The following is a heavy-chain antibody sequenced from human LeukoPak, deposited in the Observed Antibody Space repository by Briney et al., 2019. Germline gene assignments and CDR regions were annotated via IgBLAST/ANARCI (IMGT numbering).Heavy chain of an antibody. D-gene: IGHD2-15*01. V-gene: IGHV3-53*01. Sequence: QPGGSLRLSCAASGFTVSSKYMSWVRQAPGKGLEWVSVIYSGGSTYYADSVKGRFTISRDNSKNTLYLQMNSLRAEDTAVYYCARVVAHDAFDIWGQGTMVTVSS. J-gene: IGHJ3*02. CDR2: IYSGGST. CDR1: GFTVSSKY. CDR3: ARVVAHDAFDI.